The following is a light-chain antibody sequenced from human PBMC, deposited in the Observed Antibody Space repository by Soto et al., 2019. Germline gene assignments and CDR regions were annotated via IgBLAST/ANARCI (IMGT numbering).Light chain of an antibody. Sequence: QSALTQPASVSGSPGQSITISCTGTISDVGGYNFVSWYQQYPGKAPKLMICDVSNRPSGVSNRFSGSKSGNTASLTISGLQADDEADYYCSSFTGSNYVXGTGTKVPV. J-gene: IGLJ1*01. CDR3: SSFTGSNYV. CDR2: DVS. CDR1: ISDVGGYNF. V-gene: IGLV2-14*03.